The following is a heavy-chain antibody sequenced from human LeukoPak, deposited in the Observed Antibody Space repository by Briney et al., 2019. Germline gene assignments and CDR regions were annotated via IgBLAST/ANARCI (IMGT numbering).Heavy chain of an antibody. Sequence: PSETLSLTCTVSGGSISSYYWSWIRQPPGKGLEWIGYIYYSGSTYYNPSLKSRVTISVDTSKNQFSLKLSSVTAADTAVYYCASSGYYYAGWFDPWGQGTLVTVSS. V-gene: IGHV4-59*06. CDR3: ASSGYYYAGWFDP. CDR1: GGSISSYY. J-gene: IGHJ5*02. D-gene: IGHD3-22*01. CDR2: IYYSGST.